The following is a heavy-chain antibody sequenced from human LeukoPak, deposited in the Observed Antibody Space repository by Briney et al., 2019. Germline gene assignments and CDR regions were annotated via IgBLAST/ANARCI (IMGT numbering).Heavy chain of an antibody. CDR2: IYYSGST. CDR3: MSFQQLAHTYYFDY. J-gene: IGHJ4*02. Sequence: PSETLSLTCTVSGGSISSYYWSWIRQPPGKGLEWIGYIYYSGSTNYNPSLKSRVTISVDTSKNQFSLKLSSVTAADTAVYYCMSFQQLAHTYYFDYWGQGTLVTVSS. CDR1: GGSISSYY. V-gene: IGHV4-59*12. D-gene: IGHD6-13*01.